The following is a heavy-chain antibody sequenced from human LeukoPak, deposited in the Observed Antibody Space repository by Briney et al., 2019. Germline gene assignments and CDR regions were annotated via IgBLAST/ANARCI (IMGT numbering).Heavy chain of an antibody. V-gene: IGHV3-7*01. CDR3: AKDAYSRGDY. D-gene: IGHD2-21*01. Sequence: GGSLRLCCAASGPSFSSHWMRWVRPAAGHVLAWVANINQDGSVINYVGSVKGRFTISRDNAENSLYLQMNSLRGDDTALYYCAKDAYSRGDYWGQGTLVTVSS. CDR1: GPSFSSHW. CDR2: INQDGSVI. J-gene: IGHJ4*02.